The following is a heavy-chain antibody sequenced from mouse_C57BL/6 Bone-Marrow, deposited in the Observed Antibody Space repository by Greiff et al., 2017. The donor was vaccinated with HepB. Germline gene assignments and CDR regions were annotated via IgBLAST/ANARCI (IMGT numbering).Heavy chain of an antibody. V-gene: IGHV2-9-1*01. Sequence: VKVVESGPGLVAPSQRLSITCTVSGFSLTSYAISWVRQPPGKGLEWLGVIWTGGGTNYNSALKSRPSISKDNSKSQVFLKMNSLQPDYTARYYWARKDSSGPYWSAMGYWCQGTSATVSA. CDR3: ARKDSSGPYWSAMGY. CDR2: IWTGGGT. CDR1: GFSLTSYA. D-gene: IGHD3-2*02. J-gene: IGHJ4*01.